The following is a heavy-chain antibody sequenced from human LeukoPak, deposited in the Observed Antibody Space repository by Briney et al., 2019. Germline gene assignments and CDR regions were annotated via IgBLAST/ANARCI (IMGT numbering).Heavy chain of an antibody. CDR1: GGSISSSSYY. CDR2: IYYSGST. Sequence: SETLSLTCTVSGGSISSSSYYWGWIRQPPGKGLEWIGSIYYSGSTYYNPSLKSRVTISVDTSKNQFSLKLSSVTAADTAVYYCARGSGSSWFFFDYWGQGTLVTVSS. V-gene: IGHV4-39*07. CDR3: ARGSGSSWFFFDY. D-gene: IGHD6-13*01. J-gene: IGHJ4*02.